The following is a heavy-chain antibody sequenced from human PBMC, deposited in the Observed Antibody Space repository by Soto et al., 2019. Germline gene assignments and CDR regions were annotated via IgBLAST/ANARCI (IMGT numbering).Heavy chain of an antibody. D-gene: IGHD2-15*01. CDR3: ARGRYCLTGRCFPNWFDS. CDR1: GDSISTVDYF. V-gene: IGHV4-30-4*01. J-gene: IGHJ5*01. CDR2: IYKSTTT. Sequence: SETLSLTCSVSGDSISTVDYFWAWIRQPPGQALEYIGYIYKSTTTYYNPSFESRVAISLDTSKSQFSLNVTSVTAADTAVYFCARGRYCLTGRCFPNWFDSWGQGTLVTVFS.